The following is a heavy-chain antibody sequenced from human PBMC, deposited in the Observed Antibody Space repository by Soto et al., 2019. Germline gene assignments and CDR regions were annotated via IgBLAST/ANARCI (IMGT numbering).Heavy chain of an antibody. Sequence: SGTLSLTCTVSGVSINSYYWSWIRQPPGKGLEWIGYIYYSGSTNYNPSLKSRVTISVDTSKNQFSLKLNSMTAADTAVYYCARHNYGSGSTYFDYWGQGTLGTVS. CDR1: GVSINSYY. V-gene: IGHV4-59*08. CDR2: IYYSGST. J-gene: IGHJ4*02. D-gene: IGHD3-10*01. CDR3: ARHNYGSGSTYFDY.